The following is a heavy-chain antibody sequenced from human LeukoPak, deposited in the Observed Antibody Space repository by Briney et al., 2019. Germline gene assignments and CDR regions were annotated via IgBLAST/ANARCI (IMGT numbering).Heavy chain of an antibody. J-gene: IGHJ4*02. CDR3: AKDGGSGANVDFFVW. CDR1: GLTFNSYG. V-gene: IGHV3-30*02. CDR2: IRYDGSNR. Sequence: GGTLRHSCAASGLTFNSYGMHWVRPAPGKGGEGVAFIRYDGSNRYYADSVKGRFAISRDNSKKTLYLQMSSLRPEDTAAYYCAKDGGSGANVDFFVWWGQGTLV. D-gene: IGHD3-16*01.